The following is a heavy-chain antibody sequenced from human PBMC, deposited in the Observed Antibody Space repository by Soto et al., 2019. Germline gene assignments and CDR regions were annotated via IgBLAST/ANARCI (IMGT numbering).Heavy chain of an antibody. Sequence: TSETLSLTCTVSGGSISSYYWGWIRQPPGKGLEWIGYMYYGGRTNYNPSLKSRVTISVDTSKMQVSLKLSSVTAADTAVYFCARGTPSPLIVRSSRGPWFDPWGQGTLVTVSS. CDR2: MYYGGRT. CDR3: ARGTPSPLIVRSSRGPWFDP. CDR1: GGSISSYY. D-gene: IGHD2-15*01. J-gene: IGHJ5*02. V-gene: IGHV4-59*08.